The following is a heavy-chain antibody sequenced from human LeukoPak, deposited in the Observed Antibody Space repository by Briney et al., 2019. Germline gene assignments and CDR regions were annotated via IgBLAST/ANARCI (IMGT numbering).Heavy chain of an antibody. CDR3: ARELVRVSDAFDI. Sequence: ASVKVSCKASGYTFTSYAISWVRQAPGQGLDWMGGIIPIFGTANYAQKFQGRVTITADESTSTAYMELSSLRSEDTAVYYCARELVRVSDAFDIWGQGTMVTVSS. CDR2: IIPIFGTA. D-gene: IGHD3-10*01. J-gene: IGHJ3*02. V-gene: IGHV1-69*13. CDR1: GYTFTSYA.